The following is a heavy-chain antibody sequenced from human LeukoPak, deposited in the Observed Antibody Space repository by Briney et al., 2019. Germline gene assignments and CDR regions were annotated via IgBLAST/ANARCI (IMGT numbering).Heavy chain of an antibody. J-gene: IGHJ4*02. CDR1: GFTFSYYY. Sequence: GGSLRLSCSASGFTFSYYYMSWVGQAPGKGRDGVANINQDGSEKYYVDSAKGRFTIFRDNAKNSLYLQMNGLRAEDTAVYYCARGRITVVRGIISNYFDYWGQGTLVTVSS. D-gene: IGHD3-10*01. CDR2: INQDGSEK. V-gene: IGHV3-7*01. CDR3: ARGRITVVRGIISNYFDY.